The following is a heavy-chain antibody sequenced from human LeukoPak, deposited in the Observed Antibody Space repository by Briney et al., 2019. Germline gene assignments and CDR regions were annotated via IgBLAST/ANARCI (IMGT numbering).Heavy chain of an antibody. V-gene: IGHV1-18*01. CDR3: ARARYYYDSSGYYLYWFDP. J-gene: IGHJ5*02. Sequence: ASVKVSCKASGYTFTSYDINWVRQATGQGLEWMGWMNPNSGNTNYAQKLQGRVTMTTDTSTSTAYMELRSLRSDDTAVYYCARARYYYDSSGYYLYWFDPWGQGTLVTVSS. D-gene: IGHD3-22*01. CDR2: MNPNSGNT. CDR1: GYTFTSYD.